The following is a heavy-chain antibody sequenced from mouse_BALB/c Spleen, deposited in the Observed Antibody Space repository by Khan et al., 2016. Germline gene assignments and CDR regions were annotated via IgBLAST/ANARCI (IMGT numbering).Heavy chain of an antibody. CDR3: ARWLLGFPYYCTY. V-gene: IGHV3-2*02. CDR1: GYSITSDYA. J-gene: IGHJ2*01. CDR2: ISYSGVT. D-gene: IGHD2-3*01. Sequence: EVQLQESGPGLVKPSQSLSLTCTVTGYSITSDYAWNWIRQFPGNKLEWMGYISYSGVTTYNPSLNSRLSITRDTSKNLFFMQLHSVTTEDTATYYGARWLLGFPYYCTYWGQGTTLTVSS.